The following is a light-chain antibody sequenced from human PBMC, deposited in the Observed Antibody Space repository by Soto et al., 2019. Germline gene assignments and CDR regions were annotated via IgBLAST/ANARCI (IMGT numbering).Light chain of an antibody. V-gene: IGKV3-20*01. CDR2: GAS. J-gene: IGKJ1*01. Sequence: EIVLTQSPGTLSLSPGEKATLSCRASQNVAGRYLAWYQQKPGQSPRLLIYGASNRATGIADRFSASGSGTDFTLTISRLQPEDFAVYYCQYGTSPTWTFGQGTKVDIK. CDR1: QNVAGRY. CDR3: QYGTSPTWT.